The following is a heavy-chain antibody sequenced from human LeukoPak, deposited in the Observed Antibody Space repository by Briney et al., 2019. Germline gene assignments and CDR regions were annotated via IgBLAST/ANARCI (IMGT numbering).Heavy chain of an antibody. D-gene: IGHD6-6*01. J-gene: IGHJ4*02. CDR2: ISSSGSTI. CDR1: GFTFSSYE. CDR3: ARGEPGTSIAARPFDY. V-gene: IGHV3-48*03. Sequence: GGSLRLSCAASGFTFSSYEMNWVRQAPGKGLEWVSYISSSGSTIYYADSVKGRFTISRDNAKNSLYLQMNSLRAEDTAVYYCARGEPGTSIAARPFDYWGQGTLVTVSS.